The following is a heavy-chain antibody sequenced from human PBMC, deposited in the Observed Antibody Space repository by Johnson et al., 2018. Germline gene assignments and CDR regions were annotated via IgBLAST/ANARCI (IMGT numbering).Heavy chain of an antibody. CDR3: APGPRHGAFDI. CDR1: GFTFSASD. J-gene: IGHJ3*02. V-gene: IGHV3-30-3*01. CDR2: ITEAGSRK. Sequence: QVQLVQSGGGAVRPGRSLRLSCAASGFTFSASDMHWVRQSPDTGLEWVTHITEAGSRKYYTDSVKGRFTVSRDNSGNTLYLQMTSLKPGDTALSYCAPGPRHGAFDIWGQGTMVIVSS.